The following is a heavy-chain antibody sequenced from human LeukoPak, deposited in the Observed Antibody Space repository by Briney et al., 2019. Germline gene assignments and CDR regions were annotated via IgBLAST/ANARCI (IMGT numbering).Heavy chain of an antibody. V-gene: IGHV1-2*02. CDR2: INPNSGGT. J-gene: IGHJ4*02. CDR3: ARDMYSGSYQPFDY. Sequence: ASVKVSCKASAYTFSGYYMHWVRQAPGEGLERVGWINPNSGGTNYAQKFQGRVTMTRDTSISTAYMELSRLRSDDTAVYYCARDMYSGSYQPFDYWGQGALVTVSS. D-gene: IGHD1-26*01. CDR1: AYTFSGYY.